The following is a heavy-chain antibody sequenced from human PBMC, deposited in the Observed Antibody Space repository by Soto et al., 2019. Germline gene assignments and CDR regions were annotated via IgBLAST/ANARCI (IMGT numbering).Heavy chain of an antibody. V-gene: IGHV1-8*02. Sequence: RASVKVSCKASGYTFTTHNINWVRQATGQGLEWMGWMNPNSGTTGYAQKFQDRITLTRDTSKTTAYMELSSLTSDDTVVYFCVRYGVAASYWGQGTQVTVSS. CDR2: MNPNSGTT. CDR3: VRYGVAASY. CDR1: GYTFTTHN. D-gene: IGHD2-8*01. J-gene: IGHJ4*01.